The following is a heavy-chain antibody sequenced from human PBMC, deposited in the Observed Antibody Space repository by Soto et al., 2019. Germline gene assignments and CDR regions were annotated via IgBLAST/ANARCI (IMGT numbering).Heavy chain of an antibody. CDR3: ARDTLVVPAAIPSLYYYYGMDV. D-gene: IGHD2-2*02. CDR2: ISSSSSYI. J-gene: IGHJ6*02. Sequence: PVGSLRLSCAASGFTFSSYSMNWVRQAPGRGLEWVSSISSSSSYIYYADSVKGRFTISRDNAKNSPYLQMNSLRAEDTAVYYCARDTLVVPAAIPSLYYYYGMDVWGQGTTVTVSS. V-gene: IGHV3-21*01. CDR1: GFTFSSYS.